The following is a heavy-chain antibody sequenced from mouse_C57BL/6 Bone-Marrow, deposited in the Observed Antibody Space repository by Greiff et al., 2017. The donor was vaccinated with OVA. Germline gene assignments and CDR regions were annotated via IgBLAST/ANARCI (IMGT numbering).Heavy chain of an antibody. CDR2: IDPENGDT. Sequence: EVQGVESGAELVRPGASVKLSCTASGFNIKDDYMHWVKQRPEQGLEWIGWIDPENGDTEYASKFQGKATITADTSSNTAYLQLSSLTSEDTAVYYCTFITTVVALDYWGQGTSVTVSS. V-gene: IGHV14-4*01. J-gene: IGHJ4*01. CDR1: GFNIKDDY. D-gene: IGHD1-1*01. CDR3: TFITTVVALDY.